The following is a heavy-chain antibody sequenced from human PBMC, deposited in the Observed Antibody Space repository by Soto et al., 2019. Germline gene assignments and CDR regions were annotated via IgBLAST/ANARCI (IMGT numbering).Heavy chain of an antibody. CDR2: IYHSGST. J-gene: IGHJ5*02. CDR3: ARDSLTGNYFDP. V-gene: IGHV4-4*02. D-gene: IGHD1-7*01. Sequence: SETLSLTCAVSGGSISSSNWWSWVRQPPGKGLEWIGEIYHSGSTNYNPSLKSRVTISVDKSKNQFSLKLSFVTAADTAVYYCARDSLTGNYFDPWGQGTLVTVSS. CDR1: GGSISSSNW.